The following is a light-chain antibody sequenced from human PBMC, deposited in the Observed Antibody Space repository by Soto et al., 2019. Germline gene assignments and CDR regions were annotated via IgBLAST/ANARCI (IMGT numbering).Light chain of an antibody. Sequence: DIVMTQSPDSLAVSLGERATINCKSSQSVSYSSNNKNYLAWYQQKPGQPPKLLIYWASTRESGVPDRFSGSGSGTDCTLPISSLQAEDVAIYYCQQYYSPPPGTFGQGTKVEIK. J-gene: IGKJ1*01. CDR3: QQYYSPPPGT. CDR1: QSVSYSSNNKNY. V-gene: IGKV4-1*01. CDR2: WAS.